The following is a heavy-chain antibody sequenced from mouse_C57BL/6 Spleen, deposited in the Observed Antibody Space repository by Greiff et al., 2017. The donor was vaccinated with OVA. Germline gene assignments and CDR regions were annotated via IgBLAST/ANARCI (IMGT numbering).Heavy chain of an antibody. D-gene: IGHD2-5*01. V-gene: IGHV7-3*01. Sequence: EVMLVESGGGLVQPGGSLSLSCAASGFTFTDYYMSWVRQPPGKALEWLGFIRNKANGYTTEYSASVKGRFTISRDNSQSILYLQMNALRAEDSATYYCARSPYSNSPWFAYWGQGTLVTVSA. J-gene: IGHJ3*01. CDR3: ARSPYSNSPWFAY. CDR1: GFTFTDYY. CDR2: IRNKANGYTT.